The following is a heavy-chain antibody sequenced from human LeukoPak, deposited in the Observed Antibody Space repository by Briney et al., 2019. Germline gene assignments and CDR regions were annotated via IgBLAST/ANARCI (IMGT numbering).Heavy chain of an antibody. CDR2: IKLDGSEK. Sequence: GGSLRLSCAASGFTFNTYTMNWVRQAPGKGLEWVANIKLDGSEKNYVDSVKGRFTISRDNTKNSLYLQMNSLRAEDTAVFYCARDQYDTWSRRGNFDSWGQGTLVIVSS. CDR1: GFTFNTYT. D-gene: IGHD3-3*01. V-gene: IGHV3-7*03. J-gene: IGHJ4*02. CDR3: ARDQYDTWSRRGNFDS.